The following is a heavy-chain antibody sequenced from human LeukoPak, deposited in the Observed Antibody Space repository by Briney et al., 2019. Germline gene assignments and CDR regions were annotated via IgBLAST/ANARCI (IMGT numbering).Heavy chain of an antibody. D-gene: IGHD3-22*01. Sequence: ASVKVSCKASGYTFTGYYMHWVRQAPGQGLEWMGWINPNSGGTNYAQKFQGRVTMTRDTSISTAYMELSRLRSDDTAFYYCARDHLYYYDSSGYYFGTATIDYWGQGTLVTVSS. CDR3: ARDHLYYYDSSGYYFGTATIDY. J-gene: IGHJ4*02. V-gene: IGHV1-2*02. CDR2: INPNSGGT. CDR1: GYTFTGYY.